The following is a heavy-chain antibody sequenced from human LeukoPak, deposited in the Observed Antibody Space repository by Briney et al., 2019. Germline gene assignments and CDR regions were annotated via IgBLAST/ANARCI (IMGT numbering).Heavy chain of an antibody. J-gene: IGHJ4*02. CDR2: ISYDGINE. Sequence: GGSLRLSCVTSGFTFSSYAMHWVRQAPGKGLEWVAVISYDGINEYYADSLKGRFTISRDSSGNTLFLQMNSLRIEDTAVYYCVKASSGSYWGGYFASWGQGALVTVSS. CDR1: GFTFSSYA. V-gene: IGHV3-30*18. CDR3: VKASSGSYWGGYFAS. D-gene: IGHD1-26*01.